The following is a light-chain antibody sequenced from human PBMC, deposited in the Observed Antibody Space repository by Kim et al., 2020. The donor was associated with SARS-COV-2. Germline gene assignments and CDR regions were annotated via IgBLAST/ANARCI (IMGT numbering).Light chain of an antibody. J-gene: IGKJ1*01. Sequence: ETVMTQSPATLSVSSGERATLSCRASQSVSSNLAWYQQKPGQAPRLLIYGASTRATGIPARFTGSGSGTEFTLTISSLQSEDFAVYYCQQNSNWPETFGQGTKVDIK. CDR2: GAS. CDR3: QQNSNWPET. V-gene: IGKV3-15*01. CDR1: QSVSSN.